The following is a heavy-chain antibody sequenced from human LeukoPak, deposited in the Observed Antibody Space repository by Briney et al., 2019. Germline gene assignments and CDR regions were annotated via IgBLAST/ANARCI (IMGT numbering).Heavy chain of an antibody. D-gene: IGHD6-13*01. V-gene: IGHV3-15*01. CDR2: IKSQTDGGTS. J-gene: IGHJ4*02. CDR3: TTESSWTIFYLDY. CDR1: GFTFSNAW. Sequence: GGALRLSCAASGFTFSNAWMSWVRPAPGKGPEWVGRIKSQTDGGTSDYAAPVKGRFTISRDDSKNTLYLQMNSLKMEDTAVYYCTTESSWTIFYLDYWGQGTLVTVSS.